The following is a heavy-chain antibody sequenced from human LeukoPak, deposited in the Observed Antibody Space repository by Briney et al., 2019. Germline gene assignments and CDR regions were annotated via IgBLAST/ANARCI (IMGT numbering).Heavy chain of an antibody. CDR2: IYPGDSDT. CDR3: ARAKLLWFPDDAFDI. J-gene: IGHJ3*02. CDR1: GYSFTSYW. Sequence: PGESLKISCKGSGYSFTSYWIGWVRQMPGKGLEWMGIIYPGDSDTRYSPSFKGQGTISADKSISTAYLQWSSLKASDTAMYYCARAKLLWFPDDAFDIWGQGTMVTVSS. V-gene: IGHV5-51*01. D-gene: IGHD3-10*01.